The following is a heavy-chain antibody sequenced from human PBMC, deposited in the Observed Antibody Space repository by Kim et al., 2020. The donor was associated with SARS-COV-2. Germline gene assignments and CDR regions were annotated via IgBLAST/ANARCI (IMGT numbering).Heavy chain of an antibody. J-gene: IGHJ4*02. CDR3: ARHILYYDSSGSFDY. V-gene: IGHV4-39*01. CDR2: IYYSGST. CDR1: GGSISSSSYY. D-gene: IGHD3-22*01. Sequence: SETLSLTCTVSGGSISSSSYYWGWIRQPPGKGLEWIGSIYYSGSTYYNPSLKSRVTISVDTSKNQFSLKLSSVTAADTAVYYCARHILYYDSSGSFDYWGQGTLVTVSS.